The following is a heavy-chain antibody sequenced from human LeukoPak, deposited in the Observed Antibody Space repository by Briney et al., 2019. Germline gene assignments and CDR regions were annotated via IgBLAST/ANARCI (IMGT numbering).Heavy chain of an antibody. Sequence: GGSLRLSCAASGFTFSSYSMNWVRPAPGKGLEWVSSISNSSSYIYYADSVKGRFTISRDNAKNSLYLQMNSLRAEDTAVYYCARDAGIAAAGTITHFDYWGQGTLVTVSS. CDR2: ISNSSSYI. D-gene: IGHD6-13*01. J-gene: IGHJ4*02. V-gene: IGHV3-21*01. CDR3: ARDAGIAAAGTITHFDY. CDR1: GFTFSSYS.